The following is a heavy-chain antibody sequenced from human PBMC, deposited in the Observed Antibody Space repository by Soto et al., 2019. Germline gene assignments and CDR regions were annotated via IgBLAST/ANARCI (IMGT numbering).Heavy chain of an antibody. CDR3: ARLPIVVVPAASYYYYGMDV. D-gene: IGHD2-2*01. CDR1: GGSISSSSYY. V-gene: IGHV4-39*01. Sequence: PSETLSLTCTVSGGSISSSSYYWGWIRQPPGKGLEWIGSIYYSGSTYYNPSLKSRVTISVDTSKNQFSLKLSSVTAADTAVYYCARLPIVVVPAASYYYYGMDVWRQRTTVTVSS. CDR2: IYYSGST. J-gene: IGHJ6*02.